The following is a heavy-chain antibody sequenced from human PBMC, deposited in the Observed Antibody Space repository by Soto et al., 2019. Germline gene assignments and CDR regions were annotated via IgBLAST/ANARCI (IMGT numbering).Heavy chain of an antibody. J-gene: IGHJ4*02. D-gene: IGHD1-1*01. CDR1: GGSLSTYY. CDR2: IYYSGST. V-gene: IGHV4-59*01. Sequence: PSETLSLTCTVSGGSLSTYYWSWIRQPPGKGLEWIGYIYYSGSTNYNPSLKSRVTISVDTSKNQFSLKLNSVTAADAAVYYCGRGLDNYPYYFDYWGPGTLVTVSS. CDR3: GRGLDNYPYYFDY.